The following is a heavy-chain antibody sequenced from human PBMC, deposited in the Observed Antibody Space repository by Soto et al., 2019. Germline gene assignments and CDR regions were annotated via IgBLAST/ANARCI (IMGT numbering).Heavy chain of an antibody. D-gene: IGHD3-10*01. CDR3: AKGTYYYGSAPYYFDY. CDR1: GFTFSSYA. V-gene: IGHV3-23*01. CDR2: ISDSGGST. Sequence: GGSLRLSCAASGFTFSSYAMSWVRQAPGKGLEWVSGISDSGGSTYYADSVKGRFTISRDNSKNTLYLQMNSLRAEDTAVYYCAKGTYYYGSAPYYFDYWGQRTLVTVSS. J-gene: IGHJ4*02.